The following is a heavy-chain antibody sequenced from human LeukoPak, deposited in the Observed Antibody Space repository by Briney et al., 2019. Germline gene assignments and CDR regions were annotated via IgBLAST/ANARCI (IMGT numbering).Heavy chain of an antibody. CDR1: GFTFSSHG. J-gene: IGHJ4*02. D-gene: IGHD4-17*01. V-gene: IGHV3-23*01. CDR2: ISIGGDTT. Sequence: GGSLRLSCAASGFTFSSHGMCWVRQAPGRGLEWVSSISIGGDTTYSDSVKGWFTISRDNSKNTLYLQLDSRRAEDTAIYYCAKEIRPNDCWGQGTLVTVSS. CDR3: AKEIRPNDC.